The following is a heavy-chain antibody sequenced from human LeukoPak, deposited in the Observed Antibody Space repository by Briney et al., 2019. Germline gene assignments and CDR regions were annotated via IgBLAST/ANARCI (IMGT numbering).Heavy chain of an antibody. J-gene: IGHJ4*02. V-gene: IGHV4-34*01. CDR3: AGGTAVAGGDY. D-gene: IGHD6-19*01. CDR2: INHSGST. CDR1: GGSFSGYY. Sequence: PSETLSLTCAVYGGSFSGYYWSWIRQPPGKGLEWIGEINHSGSTNYNPSLKSRVTISVDTSKNQFSLKLSSVTAADTAVYYCAGGTAVAGGDYWGQGTLVTVSS.